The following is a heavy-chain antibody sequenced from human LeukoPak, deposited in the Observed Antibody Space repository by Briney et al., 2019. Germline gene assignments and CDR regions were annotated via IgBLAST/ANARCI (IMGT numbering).Heavy chain of an antibody. CDR2: IYYSGTT. Sequence: SETLSLTCTLSGGSFSSSYRNWVRQFPGNKLEWIGYIYYSGTTHYNPSLKSRVTISADTSKSQISLKLTSVTAADTVQYYCSREAGTYGYDHWGQGTLVTVSS. CDR1: GGSFSSSY. D-gene: IGHD5-24*01. J-gene: IGHJ4*02. CDR3: SREAGTYGYDH. V-gene: IGHV4-59*01.